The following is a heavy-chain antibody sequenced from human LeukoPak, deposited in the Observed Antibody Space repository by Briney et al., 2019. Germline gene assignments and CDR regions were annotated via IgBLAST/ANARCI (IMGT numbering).Heavy chain of an antibody. J-gene: IGHJ5*02. CDR3: ARVPSPYCSSTSCLPPQFDP. CDR2: IYYSGST. Sequence: SETLSLTCTVSGGSISSYYWSWIRQPPGKGLEWIGYIYYSGSTNYNPCLKSRVTISVDTSKNQFSLKLSSVTAADTAVYYCARVPSPYCSSTSCLPPQFDPWGQGTLVTVSS. V-gene: IGHV4-59*01. CDR1: GGSISSYY. D-gene: IGHD2-2*01.